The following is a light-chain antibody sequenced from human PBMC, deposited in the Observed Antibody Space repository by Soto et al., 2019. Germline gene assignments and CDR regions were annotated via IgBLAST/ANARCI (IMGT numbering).Light chain of an antibody. Sequence: DIQMTQSPPSLSASVGDRVTISCQASQGISNDLTWYQQKPGKAPKLLIYGASDLERGVPPRFSGSGSRTDFTLTISNLQPEEVATYYCQQYHSLPQITFGGGTKVEI. CDR3: QQYHSLPQIT. CDR1: QGISND. J-gene: IGKJ4*01. CDR2: GAS. V-gene: IGKV1-33*01.